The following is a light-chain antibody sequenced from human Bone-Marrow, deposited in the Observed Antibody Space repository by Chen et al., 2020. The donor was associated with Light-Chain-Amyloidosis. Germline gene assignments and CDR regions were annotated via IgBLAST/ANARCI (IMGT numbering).Light chain of an antibody. Sequence: EIVLTQSPGALSLSPGERVTISCRASQTIKKNYLAWYQQKPGQAPRLLIFGASSRASGVPDRFGGSGSGTDFTLTISRLEPEDFGVYHCQQYSTAPWTLGQGT. CDR2: GAS. CDR1: QTIKKNY. CDR3: QQYSTAPWT. J-gene: IGKJ2*01. V-gene: IGKV3-20*01.